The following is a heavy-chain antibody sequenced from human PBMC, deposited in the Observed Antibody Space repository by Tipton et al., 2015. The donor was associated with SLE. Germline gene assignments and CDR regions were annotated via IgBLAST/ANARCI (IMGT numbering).Heavy chain of an antibody. Sequence: SLRLSCAASGFTFSSYAMSWVRQAPGKGLEWFSTISGSGGSTYYADSVKGRYTISRDNSKNTLYLQMNSLRAEDTAVYYCAKDRAVAADYWGQGTLVTVSS. CDR1: GFTFSSYA. V-gene: IGHV3-23*01. D-gene: IGHD6-19*01. CDR3: AKDRAVAADY. J-gene: IGHJ4*02. CDR2: ISGSGGST.